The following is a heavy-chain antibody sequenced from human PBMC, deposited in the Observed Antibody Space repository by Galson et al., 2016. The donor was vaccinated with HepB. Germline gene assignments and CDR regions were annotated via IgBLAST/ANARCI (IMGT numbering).Heavy chain of an antibody. Sequence: SLRLSCAASGFTFSSYTMSWVRQSPGGGLEWVSAVSGSGDGTYYAESVKGRLPISRDNSKNTVFLQMNSLRAEDTAVYYCAKTAGDWYCTTTRCYNYGMDVWGQGTTVTVSS. J-gene: IGHJ6*02. CDR2: VSGSGDGT. CDR3: AKTAGDWYCTTTRCYNYGMDV. D-gene: IGHD2-2*02. CDR1: GFTFSSYT. V-gene: IGHV3-23*01.